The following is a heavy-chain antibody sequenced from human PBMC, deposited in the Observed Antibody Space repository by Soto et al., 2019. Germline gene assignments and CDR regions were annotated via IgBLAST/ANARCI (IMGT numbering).Heavy chain of an antibody. D-gene: IGHD2-2*01. CDR1: GYSFTNFH. CDR2: IDASGGIT. Sequence: ASVKVSCKASGYSFTNFHRHWVRQAPGQGLEWMGMIDASGGITRDAQRLQGRITMTRDTSTSTGYMELRSLRSDDTAVYYCARGYCSSASCLRNHAFDIWGHGTMVTVSS. J-gene: IGHJ3*02. V-gene: IGHV1-46*01. CDR3: ARGYCSSASCLRNHAFDI.